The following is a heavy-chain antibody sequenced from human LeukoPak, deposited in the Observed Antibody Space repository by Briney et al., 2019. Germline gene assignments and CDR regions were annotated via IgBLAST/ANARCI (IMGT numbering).Heavy chain of an antibody. CDR3: AKAKWELLFRERYYFDY. CDR2: ISGSGGST. J-gene: IGHJ4*02. CDR1: GFTFSSYA. D-gene: IGHD1-26*01. V-gene: IGHV3-23*01. Sequence: GGSLRLSCAASGFTFSSYAMSWVRQAPGKGLEWVSAISGSGGSTYYADSVKGRFTISRDNSKNTLYLQMNSLRAGDTAVYYCAKAKWELLFRERYYFDYWGQGTLVTVSS.